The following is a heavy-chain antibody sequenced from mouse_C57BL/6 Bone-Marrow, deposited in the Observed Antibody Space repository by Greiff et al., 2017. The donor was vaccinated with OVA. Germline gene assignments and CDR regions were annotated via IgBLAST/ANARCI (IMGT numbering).Heavy chain of an antibody. Sequence: EVKLVESGGGLVKPGGSLKLSCAASGFTFSDDGMHWVRQAPEKGLEWVAYISSGSSTIYYADTVKGRFTISRDNAKNTLFLQMTSLRSEDTAMYYCAKPGARSLGAMDYWGQGTSVTVSS. J-gene: IGHJ4*01. D-gene: IGHD1-1*01. CDR2: ISSGSSTI. V-gene: IGHV5-17*01. CDR1: GFTFSDDG. CDR3: AKPGARSLGAMDY.